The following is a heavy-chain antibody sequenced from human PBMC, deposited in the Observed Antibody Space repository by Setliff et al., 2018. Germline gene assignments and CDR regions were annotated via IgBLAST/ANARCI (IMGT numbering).Heavy chain of an antibody. J-gene: IGHJ5*02. D-gene: IGHD3-10*01. V-gene: IGHV4-59*01. CDR1: GGSISTFY. Sequence: SETLSLTCTVSGGSISTFYWSWIRQSPEKGLEWIAYIHYSGSTNQNPSLKSRVTISLDTPKNQFSLKLSSVTAADTALYYCAKADEGPRRASGSYYPLLRFDPWGQGTLVTVSS. CDR3: AKADEGPRRASGSYYPLLRFDP. CDR2: IHYSGST.